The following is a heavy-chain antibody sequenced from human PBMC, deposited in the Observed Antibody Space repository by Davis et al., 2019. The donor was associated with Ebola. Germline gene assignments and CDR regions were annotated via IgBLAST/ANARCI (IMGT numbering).Heavy chain of an antibody. CDR1: GFTFSSYS. D-gene: IGHD3-3*01. V-gene: IGHV3-48*04. CDR3: ARASSPDYDFWSGTGGYGMDV. CDR2: ISSSSSTI. J-gene: IGHJ6*02. Sequence: GESLKISCAASGFTFSSYSMNWVRQAPGKGLEWVSYISSSSSTIYYADSVKGRFTISRDNAKNTLYLQMNSLRAEDTAVYYCARASSPDYDFWSGTGGYGMDVWGQGTTVTVSS.